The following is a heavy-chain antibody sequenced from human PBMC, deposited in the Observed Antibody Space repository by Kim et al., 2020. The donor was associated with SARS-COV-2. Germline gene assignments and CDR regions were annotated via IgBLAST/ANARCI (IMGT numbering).Heavy chain of an antibody. V-gene: IGHV1-46*01. J-gene: IGHJ3*02. Sequence: QKFQGRVTMTRDTSTSTVYMELSSLRSEDTAVYYCARELLWFGELDAFDIWGQGTMVTVSS. CDR3: ARELLWFGELDAFDI. D-gene: IGHD3-10*01.